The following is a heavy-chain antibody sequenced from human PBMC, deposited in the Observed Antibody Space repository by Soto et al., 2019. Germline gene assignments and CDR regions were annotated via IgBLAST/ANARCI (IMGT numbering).Heavy chain of an antibody. Sequence: PSETLSLTCTVSGGSISSGGYYWSWIRQHPGKGLEWIGYIYYRGSTYYNPSLKSRVTISVDTSKNQFSLKLSSVTAADTAVYYCARERGYGSGSYYNRAPFDYWGQGTLVTVSS. D-gene: IGHD3-10*01. CDR2: IYYRGST. J-gene: IGHJ4*02. CDR3: ARERGYGSGSYYNRAPFDY. CDR1: GGSISSGGYY. V-gene: IGHV4-31*03.